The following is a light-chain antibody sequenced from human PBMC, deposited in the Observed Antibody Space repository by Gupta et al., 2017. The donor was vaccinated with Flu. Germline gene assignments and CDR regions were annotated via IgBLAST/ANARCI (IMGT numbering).Light chain of an antibody. V-gene: IGKV1-39*01. CDR1: QSISIY. CDR3: QQTDDTSWT. Sequence: PSSLSASVGDRVTIACRASQSISIYLNWYQQKPGKAPNLLIYNASSLQSGVPSTFSGGGSGTDFALTISSLQPEDFATYYCQQTDDTSWTFGQGTKVEIK. CDR2: NAS. J-gene: IGKJ1*01.